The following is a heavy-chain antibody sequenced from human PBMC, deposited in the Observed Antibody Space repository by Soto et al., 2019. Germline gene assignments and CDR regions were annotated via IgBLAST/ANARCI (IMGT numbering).Heavy chain of an antibody. CDR1: GGTFSTHA. Sequence: ASVKVSCKASGGTFSTHAIIWVRQAPGHGLEWMGGIIPISGTTYYTQKFQGRVTITADEPTSTAFMELSSLKSEDTAAFYCARGYCSGGNCYSGMDVWGQGTMVTVSS. J-gene: IGHJ6*02. V-gene: IGHV1-69*13. CDR3: ARGYCSGGNCYSGMDV. D-gene: IGHD2-15*01. CDR2: IIPISGTT.